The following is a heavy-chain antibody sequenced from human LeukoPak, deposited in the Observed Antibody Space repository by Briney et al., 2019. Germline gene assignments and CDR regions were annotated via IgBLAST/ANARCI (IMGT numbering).Heavy chain of an antibody. CDR2: IYPADSDT. Sequence: GESLKISCKGSGYIFTNYCIVWVRQMPGTGLEWMGIIYPADSDTRYSPSFQGQVSISVDKSINTAYLQWASLKASDTAMYYCARTDYNFWFEPWGQGTLVTVSS. J-gene: IGHJ5*02. CDR3: ARTDYNFWFEP. CDR1: GYIFTNYC. V-gene: IGHV5-51*01. D-gene: IGHD5-24*01.